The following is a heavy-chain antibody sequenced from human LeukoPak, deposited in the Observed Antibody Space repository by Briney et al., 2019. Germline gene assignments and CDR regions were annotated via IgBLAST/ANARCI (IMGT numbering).Heavy chain of an antibody. J-gene: IGHJ4*02. CDR1: GGSISTYY. V-gene: IGHV4-59*08. CDR2: VYNSGGT. Sequence: SETLSLTCTVSGGSISTYYWSWIRQPPGKGLEWIGYVYNSGGTNYNPSLKSRVTISIDTSKNQFSLKLSSVTAADTAVYYCARHQFYGSGSYYFDYWGQGTLVTVSS. D-gene: IGHD3-10*01. CDR3: ARHQFYGSGSYYFDY.